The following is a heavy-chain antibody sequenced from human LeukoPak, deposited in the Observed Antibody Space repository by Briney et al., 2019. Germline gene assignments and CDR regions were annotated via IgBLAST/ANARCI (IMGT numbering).Heavy chain of an antibody. D-gene: IGHD3-22*01. Sequence: GGSLRLSCAASGSTFSSYWMHWVRQAPGKGLVWVSRINSDGSSTSYADSVKGRFTISRDNAKNTLYLQMNSLRAEDTAVYYCARDEDYYDSSGYPDYWRQGTLVTVSS. V-gene: IGHV3-74*01. CDR2: INSDGSST. CDR3: ARDEDYYDSSGYPDY. J-gene: IGHJ4*02. CDR1: GSTFSSYW.